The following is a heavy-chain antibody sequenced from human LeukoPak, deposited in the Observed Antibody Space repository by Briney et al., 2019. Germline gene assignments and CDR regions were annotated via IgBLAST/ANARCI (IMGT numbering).Heavy chain of an antibody. D-gene: IGHD2-2*01. J-gene: IGHJ3*02. Sequence: PGGSLRLSCAASGFTFSNYWMSWVRQAPGKGLEWVANINQDGSEKYYVDSVKGRFTISRDNAKNSLHLQMNSLRAEDTAVYYCASYCSSTNCHDAFDIWGQGTMVTVSS. CDR1: GFTFSNYW. V-gene: IGHV3-7*02. CDR3: ASYCSSTNCHDAFDI. CDR2: INQDGSEK.